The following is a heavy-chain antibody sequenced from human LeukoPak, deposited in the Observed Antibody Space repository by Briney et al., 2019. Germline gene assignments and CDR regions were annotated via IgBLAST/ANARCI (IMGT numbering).Heavy chain of an antibody. D-gene: IGHD3-22*01. CDR1: GCTLTELS. CDR2: FDPEDGET. Sequence: GASVKVSCKVSGCTLTELSMHWVRQAPGKGLEWMGGFDPEDGETIYAQKFQGRVTMTEDTSTDTAYMELSSLRPEDTAVYYCATDGYYYDSSASDYWGQGTLVTVSS. J-gene: IGHJ4*02. V-gene: IGHV1-24*01. CDR3: ATDGYYYDSSASDY.